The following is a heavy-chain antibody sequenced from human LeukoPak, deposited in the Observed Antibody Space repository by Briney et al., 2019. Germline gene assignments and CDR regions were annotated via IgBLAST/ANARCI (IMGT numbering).Heavy chain of an antibody. CDR3: ARAYSGYERSFDY. D-gene: IGHD5-12*01. CDR1: GYTFTGYY. CDR2: INPNSGGT. J-gene: IGHJ4*02. Sequence: SSVKVSCKASGYTFTGYYMHWVRQAPGQGLEWMGWINPNSGGTNYAQKFQGRVTMTRDTSNSTAYMELSRLRSDDTAVYYCARAYSGYERSFDYWGQGTLVTVSS. V-gene: IGHV1-2*02.